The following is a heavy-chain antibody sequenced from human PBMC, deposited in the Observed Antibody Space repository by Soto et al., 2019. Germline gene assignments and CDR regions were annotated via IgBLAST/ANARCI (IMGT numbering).Heavy chain of an antibody. V-gene: IGHV4-34*01. CDR3: ARGPTYYDFWSGYSIHQLYYFDY. CDR2: INHSGST. J-gene: IGHJ4*02. Sequence: SETLSLTCAVYGGSFSGYYWSWIRQPPGKGLEWIGEINHSGSTNYNPSLKSRVTISVDTSKNQFSLKLSSVTAADTAVYYCARGPTYYDFWSGYSIHQLYYFDYWGQGTLVTISS. CDR1: GGSFSGYY. D-gene: IGHD3-3*01.